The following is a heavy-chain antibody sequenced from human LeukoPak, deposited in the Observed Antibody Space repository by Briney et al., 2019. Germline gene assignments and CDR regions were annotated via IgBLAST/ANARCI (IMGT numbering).Heavy chain of an antibody. J-gene: IGHJ6*03. CDR3: ARGVATGAYYYYMDV. CDR2: IYYSGST. D-gene: IGHD5-12*01. CDR1: GGSISSSSYY. V-gene: IGHV4-39*07. Sequence: SETLSLTCTVSGGSISSSSYYWGWIRQPPGKGLEWIGSIYYSGSTYYNPSLKRRVTISVDTSKNQFSLKLSSVTAADTAVYYCARGVATGAYYYYMDVWGKGTTVTVSS.